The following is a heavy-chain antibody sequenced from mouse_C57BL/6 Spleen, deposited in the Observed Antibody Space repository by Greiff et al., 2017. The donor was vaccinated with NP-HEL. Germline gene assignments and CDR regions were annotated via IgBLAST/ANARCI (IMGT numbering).Heavy chain of an antibody. D-gene: IGHD2-13*01. CDR2: INPNNGGT. J-gene: IGHJ4*01. Sequence: EVQLQESGPELVKPGASVKMSCKASGYTFTDYNMHWVKQSHGKSLEWIGYINPNNGGTSYNQKFKGKATLTVNKSSSTAYMELRSLTSEDSAVYYCASDYYYAMDYWGQGTSVTVSS. CDR3: ASDYYYAMDY. CDR1: GYTFTDYN. V-gene: IGHV1-22*01.